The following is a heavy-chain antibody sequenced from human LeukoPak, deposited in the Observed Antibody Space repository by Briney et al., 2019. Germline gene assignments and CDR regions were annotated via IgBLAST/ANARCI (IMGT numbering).Heavy chain of an antibody. Sequence: ASVKVSCKASGYTFTGYYMHWVRQAPGQGLEWMGWINPNSGGTKYAQKFQGRVAMTRDTSISTAYMELSRLRSDDTAVYYCARDGGYDRGYYYYGMDVWGQGTTVTVSS. V-gene: IGHV1-2*02. CDR1: GYTFTGYY. D-gene: IGHD5-12*01. CDR2: INPNSGGT. J-gene: IGHJ6*02. CDR3: ARDGGYDRGYYYYGMDV.